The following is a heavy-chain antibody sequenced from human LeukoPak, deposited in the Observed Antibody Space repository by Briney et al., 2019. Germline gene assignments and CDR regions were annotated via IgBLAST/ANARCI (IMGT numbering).Heavy chain of an antibody. CDR3: ARVVQVSVFYDSGGYPDYWGQGTLVTVSSVPLRMDV. D-gene: IGHD3-22*01. CDR1: GFTFSSYS. J-gene: IGHJ6*02. Sequence: GGSLRLSCAASGFTFSSYSMNWVRQAPGKGLEWVSSISTTSSHIYYADSVKGRFTISRDNAKNSLYLQMNSLRAEDTAVYYCARVVQVSVFYDSGGYPDYWGQGTLVTVSSVPLRMDVWGQGTTVTVSS. CDR2: ISTTSSHI. V-gene: IGHV3-21*06.